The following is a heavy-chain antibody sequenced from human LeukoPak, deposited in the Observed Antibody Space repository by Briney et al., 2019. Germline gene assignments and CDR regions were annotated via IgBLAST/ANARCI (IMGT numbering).Heavy chain of an antibody. CDR3: ARDLTDGYYDFWSGYFGY. CDR1: GGTFSSYA. J-gene: IGHJ4*02. D-gene: IGHD3-3*01. CDR2: IIPIFGTA. Sequence: ASVKVSCKASGGTFSSYAISWVRQAPGQGLEWMGGIIPIFGTANYAQKFQGRVTITTDESTSTAYMELSSLRSEDTAVYYCARDLTDGYYDFWSGYFGYWGQGTLVTVSS. V-gene: IGHV1-69*05.